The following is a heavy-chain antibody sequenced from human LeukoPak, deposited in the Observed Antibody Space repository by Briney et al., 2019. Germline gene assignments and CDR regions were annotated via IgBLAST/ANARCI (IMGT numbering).Heavy chain of an antibody. CDR2: IKHDGSED. V-gene: IGHV3-7*01. J-gene: IGHJ4*02. Sequence: GGSLRLSCAASEFTFSSYAMSWVRQAPGKGLEWVATIKHDGSEDYYLDSVKGRFTISRDNAKSSMWLQMNSLRAEDTAVYYCARARGGSSGYYFFDYWGQGTLVTVSS. D-gene: IGHD3-22*01. CDR1: EFTFSSYA. CDR3: ARARGGSSGYYFFDY.